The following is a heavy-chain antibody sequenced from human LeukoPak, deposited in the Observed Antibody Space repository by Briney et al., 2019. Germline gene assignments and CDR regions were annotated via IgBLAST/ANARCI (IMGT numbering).Heavy chain of an antibody. Sequence: ASVKVSCKTSGYSYTDYYMHWVRQAPGQGLEWMGWINPNSGGTSSAQKFQGRVTMTRDTSITTVYMEVRWLTSDDTAIYYCARADRLHGGPYLIGPWGLGTLVTVSS. J-gene: IGHJ5*02. V-gene: IGHV1-2*02. D-gene: IGHD2-21*01. CDR1: GYSYTDYY. CDR2: INPNSGGT. CDR3: ARADRLHGGPYLIGP.